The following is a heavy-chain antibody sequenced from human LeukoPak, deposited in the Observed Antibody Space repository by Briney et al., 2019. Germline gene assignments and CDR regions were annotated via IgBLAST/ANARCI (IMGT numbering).Heavy chain of an antibody. Sequence: ASVKVSCKASGYTFTGYYMHWVRQAPGQGLEWMGWINPNSGGTSYAQKFQGRVTMTRDTSIGTAYMELSRLRSDDTAVYYCARDTVGGTYYGEFDYWGQGALVTVSS. CDR2: INPNSGGT. J-gene: IGHJ4*02. V-gene: IGHV1-2*02. D-gene: IGHD1-26*01. CDR3: ARDTVGGTYYGEFDY. CDR1: GYTFTGYY.